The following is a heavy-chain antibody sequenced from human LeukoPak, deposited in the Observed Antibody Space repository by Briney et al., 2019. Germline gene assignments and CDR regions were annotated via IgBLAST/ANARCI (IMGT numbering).Heavy chain of an antibody. CDR2: ISAYNGNI. V-gene: IGHV1-18*01. J-gene: IGHJ6*02. D-gene: IGHD6-6*01. CDR1: GYTFTSYG. CDR3: AVIAAIRYGMDV. Sequence: GSVKVSCKASGYTFTSYGISWVRQAPGQGLEWMGWISAYNGNINYAQKLQGRVTMTTDTSTSTAYMELRSLRSDDTAVYYCAVIAAIRYGMDVWGQGTTVTVSS.